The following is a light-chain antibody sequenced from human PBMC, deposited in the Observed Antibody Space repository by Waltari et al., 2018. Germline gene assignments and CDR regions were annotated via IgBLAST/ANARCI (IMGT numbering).Light chain of an antibody. CDR1: QGISSA. CDR3: QQFNSYPALT. J-gene: IGKJ4*01. V-gene: IGKV1-13*02. Sequence: AIQLTQSPSSLSASVGDRFTITCRASQGISSALAWYQQKPGKAPKLLIYDASSLESGAPSRFSGSGSGTDFTLTISSLQPEDFATYYCQQFNSYPALTFGGGTKVEIK. CDR2: DAS.